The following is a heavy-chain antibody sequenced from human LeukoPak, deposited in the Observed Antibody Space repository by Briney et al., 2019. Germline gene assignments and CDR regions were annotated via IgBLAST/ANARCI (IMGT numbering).Heavy chain of an antibody. CDR2: ISGSGTII. D-gene: IGHD6-19*01. J-gene: IGHJ4*02. CDR3: ARGGLYSSTLGY. Sequence: PGGSLRLSCAASGFTFSSYEMQWVRQASGKGLQWVSYISGSGTIIYYADSVKGRFTISRDNAKNSLYLQMSSLRAEDTAVYYCARGGLYSSTLGYWGQGTLVTVSS. V-gene: IGHV3-48*03. CDR1: GFTFSSYE.